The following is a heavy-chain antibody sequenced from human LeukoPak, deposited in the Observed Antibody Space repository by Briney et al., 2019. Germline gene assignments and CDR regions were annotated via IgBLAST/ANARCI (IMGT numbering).Heavy chain of an antibody. J-gene: IGHJ4*02. Sequence: SETLSLTCTVSGGSISSSSYSWGWIRQSPGKGLEWIGYIYHSGSTKYNPSLKSRVTISVDTSKKQFSLKLSSVTAADTAVYYCARDGYGGVDYWGQGTLVTVSS. D-gene: IGHD3-10*01. V-gene: IGHV4-61*01. CDR2: IYHSGST. CDR3: ARDGYGGVDY. CDR1: GGSISSSSYS.